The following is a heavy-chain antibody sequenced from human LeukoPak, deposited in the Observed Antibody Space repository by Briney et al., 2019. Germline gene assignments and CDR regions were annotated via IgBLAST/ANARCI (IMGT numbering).Heavy chain of an antibody. CDR2: ISGDGVSA. D-gene: IGHD6-19*01. V-gene: IGHV3-23*01. CDR1: GFTFNNAW. Sequence: PGGSLRLSCEASGFTFNNAWMTWVRQAPGKGLQWVSAISGDGVSAFYADSVKGRFTISRDNSKNTLYLQMNSLRAEDTAVYYCARGSGYYFDYWGQGTLVTVSS. J-gene: IGHJ4*02. CDR3: ARGSGYYFDY.